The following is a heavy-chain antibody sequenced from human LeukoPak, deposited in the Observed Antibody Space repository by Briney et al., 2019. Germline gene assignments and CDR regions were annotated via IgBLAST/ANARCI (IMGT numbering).Heavy chain of an antibody. D-gene: IGHD3-3*01. V-gene: IGHV4-4*02. J-gene: IGHJ4*02. Sequence: PSETLSLTCAVSGGSISSSDWWSCVRQPPGKGLEWIGEIYHSGSTNYNPSLKSRVTISVDTSKKQFSLKLSSVTAADTAVYYCARRYDFWSGYPPPLDYWGQGTLVTVSS. CDR3: ARRYDFWSGYPPPLDY. CDR2: IYHSGST. CDR1: GGSISSSDW.